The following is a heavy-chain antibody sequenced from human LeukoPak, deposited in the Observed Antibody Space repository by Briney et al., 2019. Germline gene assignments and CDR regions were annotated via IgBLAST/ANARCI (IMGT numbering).Heavy chain of an antibody. J-gene: IGHJ5*02. CDR2: IYSSGST. D-gene: IGHD3-10*01. CDR3: ARRGNYYGSGSNNRFDP. Sequence: GGSLRLSCAASGFTFSSYGMHWVRQAPGKGLEWVSFIYSSGSTYYADSVKGRFTISRDNSKNTLYLQMNSLRAEDTAVYYCARRGNYYGSGSNNRFDPWGQGTLVTVSS. V-gene: IGHV3-66*04. CDR1: GFTFSSYG.